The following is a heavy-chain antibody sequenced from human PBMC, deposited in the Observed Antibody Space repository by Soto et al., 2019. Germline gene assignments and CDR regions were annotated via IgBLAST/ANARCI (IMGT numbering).Heavy chain of an antibody. J-gene: IGHJ6*02. V-gene: IGHV1-18*01. Sequence: ASVKVSCKTSGYTFARYGISWVRQAPGQGLEWLGWISTFTGDTDYAQKFQGRLTMTTDTSTTTAYMELRSLRSDDTAVYYCARDYYGSGAPDHYGLDVWGQGTTVTVSS. CDR2: ISTFTGDT. CDR3: ARDYYGSGAPDHYGLDV. D-gene: IGHD3-10*01. CDR1: GYTFARYG.